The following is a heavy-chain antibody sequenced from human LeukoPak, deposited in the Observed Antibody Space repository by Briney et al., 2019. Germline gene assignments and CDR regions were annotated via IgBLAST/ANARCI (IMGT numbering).Heavy chain of an antibody. D-gene: IGHD4-17*01. J-gene: IGHJ4*02. CDR1: GFTFSSYG. CDR3: AKDHGDNGDGFDC. V-gene: IGHV3-30*18. CDR2: ISYDGSNK. Sequence: GGSLRLSCAASGFTFSSYGMHWVRQAPGKGLEWVAVISYDGSNKYYADSVKGRFTISRDNSKNTLYLQMNSLRAEDTAVYYCAKDHGDNGDGFDCWGQGTLVTVSS.